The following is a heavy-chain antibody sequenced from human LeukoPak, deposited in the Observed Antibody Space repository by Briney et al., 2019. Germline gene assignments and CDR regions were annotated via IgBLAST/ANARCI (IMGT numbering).Heavy chain of an antibody. J-gene: IGHJ4*02. CDR2: ISSTTSYI. Sequence: GGSLRLSCAASGFTFSSYSMNWVRQPPGKGLEWVSSISSTTSYIYYADSVKGRFTISRDNAKNSLYLQMNSLRVEDTAVYYCARVISGSYYGPDYWGQGTLVTVSS. D-gene: IGHD1-26*01. V-gene: IGHV3-21*01. CDR3: ARVISGSYYGPDY. CDR1: GFTFSSYS.